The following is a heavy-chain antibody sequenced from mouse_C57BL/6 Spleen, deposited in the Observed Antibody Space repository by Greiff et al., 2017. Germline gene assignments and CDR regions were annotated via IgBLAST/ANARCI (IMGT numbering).Heavy chain of an antibody. Sequence: QVQLQQPGAELVKPGASVKLSCKASGYTFTSYWMHWVKQRPGQGLEWIGMIHPNSGSTNYNEKFKSKATLTVDKSSSTAYMQLSSLTSEDSAVYCGASSPMIPDWYFDVWGTGTTVTVSS. CDR1: GYTFTSYW. J-gene: IGHJ1*03. CDR3: ASSPMIPDWYFDV. D-gene: IGHD2-4*01. V-gene: IGHV1-64*01. CDR2: IHPNSGST.